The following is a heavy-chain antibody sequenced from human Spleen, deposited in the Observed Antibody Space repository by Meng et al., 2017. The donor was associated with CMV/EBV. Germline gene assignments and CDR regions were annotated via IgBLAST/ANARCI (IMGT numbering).Heavy chain of an antibody. Sequence: GGSLRLSCAASGFTFDVYGMHWVRQAPGKGLEWVSGISWDSGTIAYADSVKGRFTISRDNAKNSLYLQMDSLRTEDTALYYCARQNYYDRSGYYRRGVAAPGYWGQGTLVTVSS. CDR2: ISWDSGTI. CDR3: ARQNYYDRSGYYRRGVAAPGY. D-gene: IGHD3-22*01. J-gene: IGHJ4*02. V-gene: IGHV3-9*01. CDR1: GFTFDVYG.